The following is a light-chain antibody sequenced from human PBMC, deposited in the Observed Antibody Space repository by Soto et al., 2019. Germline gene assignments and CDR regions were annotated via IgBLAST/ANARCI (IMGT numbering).Light chain of an antibody. V-gene: IGLV4-60*03. CDR1: SGHSSYI. CDR3: ETWDSNTRV. J-gene: IGLJ3*02. CDR2: LEGSGNY. Sequence: QPVLTQSSSASASLGSSVKLTCTLSSGHSSYIIAWHQQQPGKAPRYLMKLEGSGNYNKGSGVPDRFSGSSSGADRYLSISNLQPEDEADYYCETWDSNTRVFGGGTKLAVL.